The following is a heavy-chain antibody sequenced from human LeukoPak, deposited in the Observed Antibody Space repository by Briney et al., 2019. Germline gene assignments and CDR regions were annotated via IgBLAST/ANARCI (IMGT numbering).Heavy chain of an antibody. CDR3: ARLYSSATFDY. V-gene: IGHV3-20*04. J-gene: IGHJ4*02. D-gene: IGHD6-25*01. CDR1: GFTFDDYG. CDR2: INWNGDST. Sequence: GGSLRLSCAASGFTFDDYGMNWVRQAPGKGLEWVSGINWNGDSTGYADSVKGRFTISRDNAKNSLYLQMNSLRAEDTALYYCARLYSSATFDYWGQGTLVTVSS.